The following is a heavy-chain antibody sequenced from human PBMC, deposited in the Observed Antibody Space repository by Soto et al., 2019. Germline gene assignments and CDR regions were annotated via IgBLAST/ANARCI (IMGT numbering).Heavy chain of an antibody. CDR3: VRSRVFIAVAGMATYYYYYGMDV. CDR2: TYYRSKWYN. V-gene: IGHV6-1*01. CDR1: GDSVSSDSAA. D-gene: IGHD6-19*01. J-gene: IGHJ6*02. Sequence: QVQLQQSGPGLVKPSQTLSLTCAISGDSVSSDSAAWNWIRQSPSRGLEWLGRTYYRSKWYNDYAVSVNGRITINPATSKNHFSLQLNSVTPEDTAVYYCVRSRVFIAVAGMATYYYYYGMDVWGQGTTVTVSS.